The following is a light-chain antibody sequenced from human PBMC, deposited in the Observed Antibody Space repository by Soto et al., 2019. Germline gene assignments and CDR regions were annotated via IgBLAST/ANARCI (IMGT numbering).Light chain of an antibody. CDR1: QSVSTY. J-gene: IGKJ2*01. CDR3: QQTYMVPYT. V-gene: IGKV1-39*01. CDR2: GVS. Sequence: DIHMTHSPSSLSASVLYRVTITCLSIQSVSTYLNWYSQKSGGAPKLLIHGVSKLENGTPSRFSGSGLATDFTLTINTLQPEDFAVYFCQQTYMVPYTFGQGTKVDIK.